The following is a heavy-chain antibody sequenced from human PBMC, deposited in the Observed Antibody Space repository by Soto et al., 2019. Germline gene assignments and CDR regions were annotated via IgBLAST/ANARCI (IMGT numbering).Heavy chain of an antibody. CDR2: IYPGDSDT. V-gene: IGHV5-51*01. CDR3: ARHIPNLYDILTGYYSFWFDP. J-gene: IGHJ5*02. D-gene: IGHD3-9*01. CDR1: GYSFTSYW. Sequence: PGESLKISCKGSGYSFTSYWIGWVRQMPGKGLEWMGVIYPGDSDTRYSPSFQGQVTISADKSISTAYLQWSSLKASDTAMYYCARHIPNLYDILTGYYSFWFDPWGQGTLVTVSS.